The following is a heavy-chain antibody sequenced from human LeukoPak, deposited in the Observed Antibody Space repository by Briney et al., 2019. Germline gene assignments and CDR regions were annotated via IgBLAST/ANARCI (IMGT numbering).Heavy chain of an antibody. CDR2: IRYDGSNK. CDR1: GFTFSSYG. Sequence: GGSLRLSCVASGFTFSSYGMHWVRQAPGKGLEWVAVIRYDGSNKYYADSVKGRFTISRDNSKNTLYLQMNSLRAEGAAVYYCAREEGPFDYWGQGTLVTVSS. CDR3: AREEGPFDY. V-gene: IGHV3-33*01. J-gene: IGHJ4*02.